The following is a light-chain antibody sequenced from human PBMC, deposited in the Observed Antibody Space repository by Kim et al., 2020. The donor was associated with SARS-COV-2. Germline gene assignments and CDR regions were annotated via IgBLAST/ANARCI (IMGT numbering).Light chain of an antibody. CDR1: HSRSGW. V-gene: IGKV1-5*03. CDR3: QQYNNYPLT. J-gene: IGKJ4*01. Sequence: GDRGTIPCRASHSRSGWLAGYQHKPRTAPKLRINNTYVLESGVPSRFSGCDSGTECTLTINSLQPDDFATYYCQQYNNYPLTFGGGTKVDIK. CDR2: NTY.